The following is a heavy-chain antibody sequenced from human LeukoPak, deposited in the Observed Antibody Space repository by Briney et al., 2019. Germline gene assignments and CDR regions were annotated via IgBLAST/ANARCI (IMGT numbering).Heavy chain of an antibody. V-gene: IGHV3-21*01. CDR1: GFTFSSYS. D-gene: IGHD1-26*01. J-gene: IGHJ6*03. CDR3: ARSMGGYYCYMDV. Sequence: GGSLRLSCAASGFTFSSYSMNWVRQAPGKGLEWVSSISSSSSYIYYADSVKGRFTISRDNAKNSLYLQMNSLRAEDTAVYYCARSMGGYYCYMDVWGKGTTVTVSS. CDR2: ISSSSSYI.